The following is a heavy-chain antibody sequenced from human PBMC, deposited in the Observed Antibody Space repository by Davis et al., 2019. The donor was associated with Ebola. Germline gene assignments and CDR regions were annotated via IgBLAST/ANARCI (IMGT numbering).Heavy chain of an antibody. CDR3: ARITIFGVAANAFDI. CDR2: ISYSGDT. CDR1: GASINSGDFY. D-gene: IGHD3-3*01. J-gene: IGHJ3*02. Sequence: SETLSLTCTVSGASINSGDFYWSWIRQHPGKGLEWIGYISYSGDTYYNPSLKSRLTISLDTSKSHFSLKLGSVTAADTALYYCARITIFGVAANAFDIWGQGTMVTVSS. V-gene: IGHV4-31*03.